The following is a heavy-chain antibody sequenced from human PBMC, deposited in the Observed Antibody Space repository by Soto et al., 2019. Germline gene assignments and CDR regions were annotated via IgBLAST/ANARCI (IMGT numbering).Heavy chain of an antibody. CDR3: ARVTLKAGNWFDP. Sequence: ASVKVSCKASGYTFTDYFIHWVRPAPGQGFEWMGCINPKSRDTNYAQKFQGRVTMTRDTSNSTAYMELRGLTSDDTAVYYCARVTLKAGNWFDPWGQGTQVTVSS. V-gene: IGHV1-2*02. CDR1: GYTFTDYF. J-gene: IGHJ5*02. CDR2: INPKSRDT.